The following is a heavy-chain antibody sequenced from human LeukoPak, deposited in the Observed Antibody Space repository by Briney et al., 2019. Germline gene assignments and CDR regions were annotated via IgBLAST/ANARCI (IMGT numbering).Heavy chain of an antibody. Sequence: SETLSLTCTVSGGSISSSSYYWGWIRQPPGKGLEWIGSIYYSGSTYYNPSLKSRVTISVDTSKNQFSLKLSSVTAADTAVYYCARGAIPFVEWSHYFDFWGRGTLVTVSS. CDR1: GGSISSSSYY. D-gene: IGHD3-3*01. V-gene: IGHV4-39*01. J-gene: IGHJ4*02. CDR2: IYYSGST. CDR3: ARGAIPFVEWSHYFDF.